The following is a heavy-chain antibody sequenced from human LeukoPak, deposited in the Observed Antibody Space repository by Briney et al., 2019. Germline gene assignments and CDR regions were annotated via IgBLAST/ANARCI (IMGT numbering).Heavy chain of an antibody. V-gene: IGHV3-7*03. CDR1: GFTFSSYG. D-gene: IGHD6-19*01. Sequence: GGSLRLSCAASGFTFSSYGMHWVRQAPGKGLEWVANIKQDRSEKYYVDSVKGRFTISRDNAKNSLYLQMNSLRAEDTAVYYCARGPVSSSGFFGYWGQGTLVTVSS. CDR3: ARGPVSSSGFFGY. CDR2: IKQDRSEK. J-gene: IGHJ4*02.